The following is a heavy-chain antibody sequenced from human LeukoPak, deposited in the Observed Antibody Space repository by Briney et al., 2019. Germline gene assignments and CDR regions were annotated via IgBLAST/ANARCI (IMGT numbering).Heavy chain of an antibody. V-gene: IGHV3-33*06. Sequence: GGSLRLSCAASGFTFSGYGIHWVRQAPGKGLEWVSLIWYDGSNKYYADSVKGRFTISRDNAENMVYLQMNSLRAEDTAVYYCAKVSPSGSYYFDYWGQGTLVTVSS. D-gene: IGHD1-26*01. J-gene: IGHJ4*02. CDR3: AKVSPSGSYYFDY. CDR2: IWYDGSNK. CDR1: GFTFSGYG.